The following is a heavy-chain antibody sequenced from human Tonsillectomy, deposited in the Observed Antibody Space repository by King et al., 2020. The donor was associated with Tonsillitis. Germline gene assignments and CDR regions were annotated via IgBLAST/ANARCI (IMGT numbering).Heavy chain of an antibody. D-gene: IGHD2-15*01. CDR3: AKEEGGFDY. Sequence: VQLVESGGGVVQPGRSLRLSCAASGFTFSSYGMHWVRQAPGKGLAWVAVIPYDGSNKKYADSVKGRFTVSRDNSKNTMWLQMNSLRAEDTAVYYCAKEEGGFDYWGQGTLVTVSS. J-gene: IGHJ4*02. CDR2: IPYDGSNK. V-gene: IGHV3-30*18. CDR1: GFTFSSYG.